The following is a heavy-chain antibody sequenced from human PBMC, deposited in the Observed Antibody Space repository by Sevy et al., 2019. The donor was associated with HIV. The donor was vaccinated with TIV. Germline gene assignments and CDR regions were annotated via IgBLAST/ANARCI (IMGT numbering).Heavy chain of an antibody. CDR1: GGSISSSETY. Sequence: SETLSLTCTVSGGSISSSETYWSWIRQPPGKGLEWIGYIHYGGGTNSTPFLRSRVAMSVSTSEKQLSLKLILLTAADTAVYYCASKRGYNHGPFDYWGQGTLVTVSS. V-gene: IGHV4-30-4*01. CDR3: ASKRGYNHGPFDY. J-gene: IGHJ4*02. CDR2: IHYGGGT. D-gene: IGHD5-12*01.